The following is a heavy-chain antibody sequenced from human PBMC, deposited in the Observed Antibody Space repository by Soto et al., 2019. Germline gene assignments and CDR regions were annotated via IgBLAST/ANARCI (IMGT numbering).Heavy chain of an antibody. CDR1: GSTLNSYN. CDR3: ARVSSQEYQLPPYYYYYYMDV. Sequence: GGSLRLSCAAAGSTLNSYNMNWVRQAPGKGLEWVSYISSSSGTIYYADSVKGRFTISRDNAKNSLFLQMNSLRAEDTAVYYCARVSSQEYQLPPYYYYYYMDVWGKGTTVTVSS. V-gene: IGHV3-48*01. CDR2: ISSSSGTI. J-gene: IGHJ6*03. D-gene: IGHD2-2*01.